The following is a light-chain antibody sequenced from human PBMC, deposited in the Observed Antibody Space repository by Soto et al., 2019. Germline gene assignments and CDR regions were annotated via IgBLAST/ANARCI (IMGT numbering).Light chain of an antibody. J-gene: IGLJ2*01. CDR1: SSDVGGYNH. V-gene: IGLV2-8*01. Sequence: QSVLTQPPSASGSPGQSVTISCTGTSSDVGGYNHVSWFQQHPGKAPKLMIYEVSKRPSGVPGRFSGSKSGNTAFLTVSGLQAEDEADYYCSSFAGSDNVVFGGGTKVTVL. CDR2: EVS. CDR3: SSFAGSDNVV.